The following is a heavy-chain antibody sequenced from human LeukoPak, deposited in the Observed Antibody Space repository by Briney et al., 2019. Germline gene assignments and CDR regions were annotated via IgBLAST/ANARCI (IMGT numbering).Heavy chain of an antibody. J-gene: IGHJ4*02. CDR3: TTIVGATIYHFDY. V-gene: IGHV3-15*01. CDR1: GFTFSNAW. CDR2: IKSKTDGGTT. Sequence: GGPLRLSCAASGFTFSNAWMSWVRQAPGKGLEWVGRIKSKTDGGTTGYAAPVKGRFTISRDDSKNTLYLQMNSLKTEDTAVYYCTTIVGATIYHFDYWGQGTLVTVSS. D-gene: IGHD1-26*01.